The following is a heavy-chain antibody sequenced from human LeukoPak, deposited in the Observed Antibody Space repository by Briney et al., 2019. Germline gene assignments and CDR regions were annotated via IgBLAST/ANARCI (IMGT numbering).Heavy chain of an antibody. CDR1: GGSISSYY. Sequence: PSETLSLTCTVSGGSISSYYWSCIRQPPGKGLEWIGYIYYRGSTNYNPSLKSRVTISVDTSKNQSSLKLSSVIAADTAVYYCARDVGSATGYFDYWGQGTLVTVSS. CDR2: IYYRGST. V-gene: IGHV4-59*01. D-gene: IGHD3-10*01. CDR3: ARDVGSATGYFDY. J-gene: IGHJ4*02.